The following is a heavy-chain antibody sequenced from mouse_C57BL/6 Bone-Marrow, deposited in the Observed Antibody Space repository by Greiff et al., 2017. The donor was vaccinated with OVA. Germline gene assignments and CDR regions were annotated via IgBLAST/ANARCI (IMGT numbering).Heavy chain of an antibody. Sequence: VQLQQSGAELVRPGASVTLSCKASGYTFTDYEMHWVKQTPVHVLEWIGAIDPETGGTAYNQKFKGKAILTADKSSSTAYMELRSLTSEDSAVYYCTRSRGFAYWGQGTLVTVSA. CDR2: IDPETGGT. J-gene: IGHJ3*01. CDR3: TRSRGFAY. V-gene: IGHV1-15*01. CDR1: GYTFTDYE.